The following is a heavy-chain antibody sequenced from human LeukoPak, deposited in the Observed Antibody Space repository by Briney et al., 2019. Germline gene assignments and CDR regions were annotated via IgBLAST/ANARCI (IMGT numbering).Heavy chain of an antibody. D-gene: IGHD3-3*01. V-gene: IGHV4-39*01. CDR2: ISYSGST. CDR3: ARRTTYYDFWSGSPPRGAFDI. Sequence: PSETLSLTCIVSGGSISSNNYYWGWIRQPPGKGLEWIGYISYSGSTYYNPSLMSRVTMSVDTSKNQFSLKLSSVTAADTAVYYCARRTTYYDFWSGSPPRGAFDIWGQGTMVTVSS. CDR1: GGSISSNNYY. J-gene: IGHJ3*02.